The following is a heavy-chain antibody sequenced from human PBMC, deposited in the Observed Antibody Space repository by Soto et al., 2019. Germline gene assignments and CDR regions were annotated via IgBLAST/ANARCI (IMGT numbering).Heavy chain of an antibody. D-gene: IGHD3-10*01. CDR2: IVVGSGKT. CDR1: GFTFTTSA. J-gene: IGHJ5*02. V-gene: IGHV1-58*01. CDR3: AAVSSYGSGNWFDP. Sequence: QMQLVQSGPEVKKPGTSVKVSCETSGFTFTTSAVQWVRQARGQRLEWIGWIVVGSGKTNYAQKFQERGTITRDMSTSTAYMELSSLRSDDTAVYYCAAVSSYGSGNWFDPWGQGTLVTVSS.